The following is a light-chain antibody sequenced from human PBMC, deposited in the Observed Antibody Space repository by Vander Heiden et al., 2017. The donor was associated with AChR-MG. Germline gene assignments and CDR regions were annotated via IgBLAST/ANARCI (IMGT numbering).Light chain of an antibody. Sequence: EIVMTQSPATLSVSPGDRATLSCRASQNINTNLAWYQQKPGQAPRVLIYDASTRATGIPARFSGGGSGTEFTLTISSLQSEDFAVYYCQQYNSWPRTFAQGTKVGIK. CDR3: QQYNSWPRT. CDR1: QNINTN. J-gene: IGKJ1*01. V-gene: IGKV3-15*01. CDR2: DAS.